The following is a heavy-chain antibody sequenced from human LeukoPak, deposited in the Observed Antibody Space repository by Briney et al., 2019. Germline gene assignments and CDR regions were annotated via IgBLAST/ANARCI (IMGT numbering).Heavy chain of an antibody. CDR2: VRYDGNNP. V-gene: IGHV3-30*02. J-gene: IGHJ4*02. D-gene: IGHD4-17*01. Sequence: GGSLRLSCAASGFTFGSYGMRWVRQASGKGLDWEAFVRYDGNNPYYSASVKGRFTISRDNSKNTVLLQMNNLRLEDAAVYYCARGSRYGDYPDYCDFWGQGTLVTVSS. CDR3: ARGSRYGDYPDYCDF. CDR1: GFTFGSYG.